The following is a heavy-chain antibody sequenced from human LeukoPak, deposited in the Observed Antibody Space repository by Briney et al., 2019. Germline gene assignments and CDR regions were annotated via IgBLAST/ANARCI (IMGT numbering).Heavy chain of an antibody. J-gene: IGHJ4*02. CDR2: ISSSSIYI. CDR1: GFSFNSYS. V-gene: IGHV3-21*01. Sequence: GGSLRLSCAASGFSFNSYSMNWVRRAPGKGLEWVSSISSSSIYIYYGDSVKGRFTISRDNAKNSVYLQMNNLRAEDTAVYYCARDYPKYCSAGTCYCDYWGQGTPVTVSS. CDR3: ARDYPKYCSAGTCYCDY. D-gene: IGHD2-15*01.